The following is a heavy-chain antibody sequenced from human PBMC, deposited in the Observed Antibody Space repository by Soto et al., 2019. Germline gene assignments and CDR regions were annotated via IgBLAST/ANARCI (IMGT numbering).Heavy chain of an antibody. J-gene: IGHJ5*02. Sequence: ASVKVSCKASGYTFTSYGISWVRQAPGQGLEWMGWISAYNGNTNYAQKLQGRVTMTTETSTSTAYMELRSLRSDDTAVYYCVRILDIEGRNWFDPCGQRTLVTVSS. CDR2: ISAYNGNT. D-gene: IGHD2-2*03. CDR3: VRILDIEGRNWFDP. CDR1: GYTFTSYG. V-gene: IGHV1-18*01.